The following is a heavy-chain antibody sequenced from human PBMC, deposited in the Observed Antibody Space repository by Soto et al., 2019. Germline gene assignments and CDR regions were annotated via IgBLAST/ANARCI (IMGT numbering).Heavy chain of an antibody. D-gene: IGHD1-26*01. CDR1: GGSITSSSYY. J-gene: IGHJ5*02. CDR3: ATQEVGGSYVYTFDP. Sequence: QLHLRESGPGLVKPSETLSLTCTVSGGSITSSSYYWGWIRQPPGKGLEWIGSIYYSGSTYYNPPLKSRVTISVATSKNQFSLKLSSVTAADTAVYYCATQEVGGSYVYTFDPWGQGTLVTVSS. CDR2: IYYSGST. V-gene: IGHV4-39*01.